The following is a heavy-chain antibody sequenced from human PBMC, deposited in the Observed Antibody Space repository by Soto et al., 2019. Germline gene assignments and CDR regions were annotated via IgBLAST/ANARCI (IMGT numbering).Heavy chain of an antibody. CDR1: GGSVSSGSYY. D-gene: IGHD3-9*01. CDR3: ARERNYDILTTYGMDV. V-gene: IGHV4-61*01. Sequence: SETLSLTCTGSGGSVSSGSYYWSWIRQXPGKGLEWIGYIYYSGSTNYNPSLKSRVTISVDTSKNQFSLKLSSVTAADMAVYYCARERNYDILTTYGMDVLGQETTVTVSS. J-gene: IGHJ6*01. CDR2: IYYSGST.